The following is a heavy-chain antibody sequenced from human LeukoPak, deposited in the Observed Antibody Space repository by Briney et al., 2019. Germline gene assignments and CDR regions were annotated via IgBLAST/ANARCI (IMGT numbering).Heavy chain of an antibody. J-gene: IGHJ4*02. Sequence: SGTLSLTCTVSGGSISSYYWSWIRQPPGKGLEWIGYIYYSGSTNYNPSLKSRVTISVDTSKNQFSLKLSSVTAADTAVYFCAWGAGSYRYHYWGQGTLVTVSS. D-gene: IGHD3-10*01. CDR1: GGSISSYY. CDR2: IYYSGST. CDR3: AWGAGSYRYHY. V-gene: IGHV4-59*01.